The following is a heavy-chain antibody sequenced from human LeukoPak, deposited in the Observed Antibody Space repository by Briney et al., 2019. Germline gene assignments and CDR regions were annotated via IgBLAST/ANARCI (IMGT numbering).Heavy chain of an antibody. CDR1: GGSISTYY. V-gene: IGHV4-59*01. CDR3: ARVGSPTTFD. CDR2: IQYRGNA. Sequence: PSETLSLTCTVSGGSISTYYWTWIRQPPGKGLEWIGYIQYRGNADYNPSLKSRVTISVDTSNNQCSLRLSSVTAADTAMYYCARVGSPTTFDWGQGTLVTVSS. D-gene: IGHD3-10*02. J-gene: IGHJ4*02.